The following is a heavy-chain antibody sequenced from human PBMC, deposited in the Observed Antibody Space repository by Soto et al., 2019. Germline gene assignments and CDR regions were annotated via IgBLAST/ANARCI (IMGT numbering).Heavy chain of an antibody. CDR1: GGSISSGGYY. CDR2: IYYSGST. D-gene: IGHD4-17*01. J-gene: IGHJ4*02. CDR3: ARAPTSLRDLDY. Sequence: PSETLSLTCTVSGGSISSGGYYWSWIRQHPGKGLEWIGYIYYSGSTYYNPSLKSRVTISVDTSKNQFSLKLSSVTAADTAVYYCARAPTSLRDLDYWGQGTLVTVSP. V-gene: IGHV4-31*03.